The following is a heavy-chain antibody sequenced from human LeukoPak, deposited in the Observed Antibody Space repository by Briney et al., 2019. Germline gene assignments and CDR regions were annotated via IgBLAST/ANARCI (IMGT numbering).Heavy chain of an antibody. CDR1: GGSLSGYY. CDR2: INHSGST. V-gene: IGHV4-34*01. J-gene: IGHJ4*02. Sequence: PSETLSLTCAVYGGSLSGYYWSWIRQPPGKGLEWIGEINHSGSTNYNPSLKSRVTISVDTSNNQFSLKLSSVTAADTAIYYCARSHSYWDQGTLVTVSS. CDR3: ARSHSY.